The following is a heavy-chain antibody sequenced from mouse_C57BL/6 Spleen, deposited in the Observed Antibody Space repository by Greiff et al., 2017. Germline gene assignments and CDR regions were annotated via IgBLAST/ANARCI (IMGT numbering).Heavy chain of an antibody. CDR1: GYSITSGYY. D-gene: IGHD1-2*01. V-gene: IGHV3-6*01. Sequence: EVKLLESGPGLVKPSQSLSLTCSVTGYSITSGYYWNWIRQFPGNKLEWMGYISYDGSNNYNPSLKNRISITRDTSKNQFFLKLNSVTTEDTATYYCARDPSLLFYFDYWGQGTTLTVSS. J-gene: IGHJ2*01. CDR2: ISYDGSN. CDR3: ARDPSLLFYFDY.